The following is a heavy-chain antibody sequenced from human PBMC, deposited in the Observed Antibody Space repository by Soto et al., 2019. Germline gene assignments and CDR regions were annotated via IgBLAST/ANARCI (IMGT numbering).Heavy chain of an antibody. V-gene: IGHV5-10-1*01. Sequence: PGESLKISCKGSGYSFTNYWINWVRQMPGKGLEWMGRIDPSDSYTNYSPSFQGHVTISADKSISTAFLRWSSLKASDTAMYYCARPSSFTIFGVVTGDFQHWGQGTLVTVSS. J-gene: IGHJ1*01. CDR2: IDPSDSYT. CDR3: ARPSSFTIFGVVTGDFQH. D-gene: IGHD3-3*01. CDR1: GYSFTNYW.